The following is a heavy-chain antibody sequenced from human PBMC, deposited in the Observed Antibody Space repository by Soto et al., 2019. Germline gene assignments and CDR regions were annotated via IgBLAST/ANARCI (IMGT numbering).Heavy chain of an antibody. CDR2: IYYSGST. V-gene: IGHV4-39*01. Sequence: QLQLQESGPGLVKPSETLSLTCTVSGGSISSSSYYWGWIRQPPGKGLEWIGSIYYSGSTYYNPSLKSRVTISVDTSKNQFSLKLSSVTAADTAVYYCARRSTDPLWSGYSRTIGYYYMDVWGKGTTVTVSS. CDR3: ARRSTDPLWSGYSRTIGYYYMDV. J-gene: IGHJ6*03. CDR1: GGSISSSSYY. D-gene: IGHD3-3*01.